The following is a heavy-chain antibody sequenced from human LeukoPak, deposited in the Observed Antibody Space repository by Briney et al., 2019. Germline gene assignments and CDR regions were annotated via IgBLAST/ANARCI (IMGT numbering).Heavy chain of an antibody. CDR2: ISGSGGNT. CDR1: GFTFTSYA. V-gene: IGHV3-23*01. Sequence: GGSLKLSCAASGFTFTSYAMSWVRQAPGKGLEWVSAISGSGGNTYYADSVKGRFTISRDNSKNTLYLQMNSLRAEDTAVYYCAKEGEYSSSWYEPYFDYWGQGTLVTVSS. D-gene: IGHD6-13*01. J-gene: IGHJ4*02. CDR3: AKEGEYSSSWYEPYFDY.